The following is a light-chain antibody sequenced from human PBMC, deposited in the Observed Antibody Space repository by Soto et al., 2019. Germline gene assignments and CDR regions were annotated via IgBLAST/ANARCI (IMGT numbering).Light chain of an antibody. V-gene: IGKV3-20*01. CDR3: QQYAGSLTWT. CDR1: QSVRSSY. Sequence: EIVLTQSPGTLSLSPGERATLSCRASQSVRSSYLAWYQQNPGQAPRLLIYGASSRASGIPDRFSGSGSGTDFTLTIRRLEPEDFAVYYCQQYAGSLTWTFGQGTKVEIK. J-gene: IGKJ1*01. CDR2: GAS.